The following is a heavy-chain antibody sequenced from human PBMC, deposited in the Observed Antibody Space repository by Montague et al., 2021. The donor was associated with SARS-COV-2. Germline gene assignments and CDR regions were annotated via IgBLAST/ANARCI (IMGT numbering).Heavy chain of an antibody. CDR1: GFTFSSYW. CDR3: ARGYFPVGGSAIRGSYGMDV. V-gene: IGHV3-74*01. Sequence: SLRLSCAASGFTFSSYWMHWVRQAPGTGLVWVSRVKGDGSRISYADSVKGRFTISRDNAKNTLYLQMNSLRAEDTAVYFCARGYFPVGGSAIRGSYGMDVWGQGTMVTVSS. CDR2: VKGDGSRI. D-gene: IGHD3-9*01. J-gene: IGHJ6*02.